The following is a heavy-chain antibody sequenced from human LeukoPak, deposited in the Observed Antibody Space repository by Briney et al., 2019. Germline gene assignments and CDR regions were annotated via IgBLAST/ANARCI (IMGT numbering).Heavy chain of an antibody. V-gene: IGHV4-34*01. CDR3: ARGVEGDILN. Sequence: PSETLSLTCAVYGGSFSGYYWSWIRQPPGKGLEWIGEINHSGSTNYNPSLKSRVTISVDTSKNQFSLKLSSVTAADTAVYYCARGVEGDILNWVQGTLVTVSS. J-gene: IGHJ4*02. D-gene: IGHD3-9*01. CDR1: GGSFSGYY. CDR2: INHSGST.